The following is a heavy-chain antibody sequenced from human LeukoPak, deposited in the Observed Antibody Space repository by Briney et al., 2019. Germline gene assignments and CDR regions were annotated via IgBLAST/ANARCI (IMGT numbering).Heavy chain of an antibody. D-gene: IGHD4-23*01. CDR2: IYYSGST. Sequence: PSETLSLTCTVSGGSISSYYWSWIRQPPGKGLEWIGYIYYSGSTNYNPSLKSRVTISVDTSKNQFSLKLSSVTAAVTAVYYCARTPFYGGNPYFDYWGQGTLVTVSS. CDR3: ARTPFYGGNPYFDY. V-gene: IGHV4-59*01. J-gene: IGHJ4*02. CDR1: GGSISSYY.